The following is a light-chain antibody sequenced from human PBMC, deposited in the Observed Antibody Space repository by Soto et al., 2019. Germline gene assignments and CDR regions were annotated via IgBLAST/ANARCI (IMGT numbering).Light chain of an antibody. J-gene: IGKJ1*01. CDR3: QQYNNWPPDRT. CDR2: GAS. CDR1: QSVSSN. V-gene: IGKV3-15*01. Sequence: EIVMTQSPATLSVSPGEGATLSCRASQSVSSNLAWYQQKPGQAPRLLIYGASTRATGIPARFSGSGSGTEFTLTISSLQSEDFAIYFCQQYNNWPPDRTFGQGTKVEIK.